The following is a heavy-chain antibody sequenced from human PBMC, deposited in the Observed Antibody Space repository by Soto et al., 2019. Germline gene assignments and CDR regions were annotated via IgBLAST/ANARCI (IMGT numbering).Heavy chain of an antibody. D-gene: IGHD2-2*01. J-gene: IGHJ5*02. V-gene: IGHV3-23*01. CDR1: GFTFSSYA. CDR2: ISGSGGST. CDR3: AKDLYQLPIMGWFDP. Sequence: GGSLRLSCAASGFTFSSYAMSWVRQAPGKGLEWVSAISGSGGSTYYADSVKGRFTISRDNSKNTLYLQMNSLRAEDTAVYYCAKDLYQLPIMGWFDPWGQGTLVTVSS.